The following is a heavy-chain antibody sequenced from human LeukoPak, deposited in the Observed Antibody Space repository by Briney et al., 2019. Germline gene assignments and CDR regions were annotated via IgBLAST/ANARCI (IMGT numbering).Heavy chain of an antibody. CDR1: GGSIWSYY. Sequence: PSETLSLTCTVSGGSIWSYYWSWIRQPAGKKLEWIGRVYSSEDTNYNPSLKGRVTMSVDTSKNQFSLELNYVTAADTAVYYCARGRDSWFDPWGQGTLVTVSS. D-gene: IGHD3/OR15-3a*01. V-gene: IGHV4-4*07. CDR2: VYSSEDT. J-gene: IGHJ5*02. CDR3: ARGRDSWFDP.